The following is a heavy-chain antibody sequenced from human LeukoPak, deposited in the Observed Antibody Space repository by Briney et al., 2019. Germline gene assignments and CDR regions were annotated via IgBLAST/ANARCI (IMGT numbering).Heavy chain of an antibody. D-gene: IGHD3-3*01. Sequence: GGSLRLSCAASGFTFSSYSMNWVRQAPGKGLEWVSYISSSSSTIYYADSVKGRFTISRDNAKNSLYLQMNSLRAEDTAIYYCTKARDDYGVDTIDSWGQGTLVTVSS. CDR3: TKARDDYGVDTIDS. V-gene: IGHV3-48*04. CDR1: GFTFSSYS. J-gene: IGHJ4*02. CDR2: ISSSSSTI.